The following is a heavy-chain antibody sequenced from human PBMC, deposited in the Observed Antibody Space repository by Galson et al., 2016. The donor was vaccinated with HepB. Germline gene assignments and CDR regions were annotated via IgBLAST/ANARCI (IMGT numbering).Heavy chain of an antibody. CDR2: IKEDGSEK. V-gene: IGHV3-7*02. CDR1: EFIFSSYW. CDR3: AKYSGSYKGYDY. D-gene: IGHD1-26*01. Sequence: LRLSCAASEFIFSSYWMSWVRQAPGKGLEWVADIKEDGSEKYYADSVKGRFTISRDNAKNSLYLQMNSLRAEDTAVYYCAKYSGSYKGYDYWGQGTLVTVSS. J-gene: IGHJ4*02.